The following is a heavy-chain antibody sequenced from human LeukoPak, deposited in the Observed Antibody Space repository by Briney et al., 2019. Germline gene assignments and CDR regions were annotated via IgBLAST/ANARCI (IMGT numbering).Heavy chain of an antibody. J-gene: IGHJ4*02. Sequence: GGSLRLSCAASGFTVSSNYMSWVRQAPGEGLEWVSVIYCGGSTYYADSVKGRFTISRDNSKNTLYLQMNSLRAEDTAVYYCARLEPPEYYFDYWGQGTLVTVSS. CDR3: ARLEPPEYYFDY. CDR1: GFTVSSNY. D-gene: IGHD3-3*01. CDR2: IYCGGST. V-gene: IGHV3-53*01.